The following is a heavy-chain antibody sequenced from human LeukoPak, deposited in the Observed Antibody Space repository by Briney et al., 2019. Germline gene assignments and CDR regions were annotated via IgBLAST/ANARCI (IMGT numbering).Heavy chain of an antibody. J-gene: IGHJ4*02. V-gene: IGHV4-30-4*07. CDR1: GGSISSGGYS. CDR2: IYYSGST. CDR3: ARGGREWVVPFDY. Sequence: PSQTLSLTCAVSGGSISSGGYSWSWIRQPPGKGLEWIGYIYYSGSTYYNPSLKSRVTISVDTSKNQFSLKLSSVTAADTAVYYCARGGREWVVPFDYWGQGTLVTVSS. D-gene: IGHD2-15*01.